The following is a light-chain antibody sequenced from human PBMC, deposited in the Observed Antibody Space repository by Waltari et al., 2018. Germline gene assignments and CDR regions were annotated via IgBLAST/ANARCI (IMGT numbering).Light chain of an antibody. Sequence: EIVLTPSPGTRSLSPGERATLSCRASQSVGRTLAWYQQKPGQAPRLLIYGASNRATGTPDRFSGSGSGTDFSLTISRLDPADFAVYYCQHYVRLPVAFGQGTTVEIK. V-gene: IGKV3-20*01. J-gene: IGKJ1*01. CDR3: QHYVRLPVA. CDR1: QSVGRT. CDR2: GAS.